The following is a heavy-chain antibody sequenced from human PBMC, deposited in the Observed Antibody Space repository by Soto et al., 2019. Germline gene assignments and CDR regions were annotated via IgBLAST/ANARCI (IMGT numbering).Heavy chain of an antibody. CDR2: VSSTGST. CDR1: GGSLNSYY. Sequence: SETLSLTCTVSGGSLNSYYWTWIRQSPGKGLEWIGYVSSTGSTNYNPSLKSRLTMSLDTSTNEVSLSLTSVTAADTAVYFCARFSPPRKSYDSNPGWFDPWGQGIMVT. J-gene: IGHJ5*02. CDR3: ARFSPPRKSYDSNPGWFDP. D-gene: IGHD3-22*01. V-gene: IGHV4-59*01.